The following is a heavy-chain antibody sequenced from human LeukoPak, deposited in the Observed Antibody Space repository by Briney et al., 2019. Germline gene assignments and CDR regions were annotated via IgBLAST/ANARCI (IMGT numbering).Heavy chain of an antibody. J-gene: IGHJ4*02. CDR3: ARELVDDSSGYYFQEYYFDY. CDR2: INHSGST. Sequence: SETLSLTCAVYGGSFSGYYWSWIRQPPGKGLEWIGEINHSGSTNYNPSLKSRVTISVDTSKNQFSLKLSSVTAADTAVYYCARELVDDSSGYYFQEYYFDYWGQGTLVTVSS. V-gene: IGHV4-34*01. CDR1: GGSFSGYY. D-gene: IGHD3-22*01.